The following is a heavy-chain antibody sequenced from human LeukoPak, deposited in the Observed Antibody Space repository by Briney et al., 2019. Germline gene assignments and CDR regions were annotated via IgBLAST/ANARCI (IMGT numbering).Heavy chain of an antibody. Sequence: SETLSLACIVSGYFISSGYYWGWIRQPPGKGLEWIGSIDHSGSTYYNPSLKSRVTISVDTSKNQFSLKLSSVTAADTAVYYCARQTGSGLFILPGGQGTLVTVSS. CDR3: ARQTGSGLFILP. J-gene: IGHJ4*02. V-gene: IGHV4-38-2*02. CDR2: IDHSGST. CDR1: GYFISSGYY. D-gene: IGHD3/OR15-3a*01.